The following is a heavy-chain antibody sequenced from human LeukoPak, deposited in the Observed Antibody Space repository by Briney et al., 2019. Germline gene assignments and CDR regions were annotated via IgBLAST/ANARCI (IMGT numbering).Heavy chain of an antibody. D-gene: IGHD4-17*01. CDR3: AEEIYGDSTGGRFQH. Sequence: PGGSLRLSCAASGFTFSSYWMSWVRQAPGKGLEWVSYISSSGSTIYYADSVKGRFTISRDNAKNSLYLQMNSLRADDTAVYYCAEEIYGDSTGGRFQHWGQGTLVTVSS. V-gene: IGHV3-48*04. CDR2: ISSSGSTI. CDR1: GFTFSSYW. J-gene: IGHJ1*01.